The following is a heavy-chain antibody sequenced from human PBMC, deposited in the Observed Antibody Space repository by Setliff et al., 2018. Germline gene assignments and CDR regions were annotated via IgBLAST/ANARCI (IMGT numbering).Heavy chain of an antibody. CDR1: GGSISSYY. J-gene: IGHJ4*02. Sequence: SETLSLTSTFSGGSISSYYWSWIRQPAGKALEWIARIYTSGSTNYNPSLKSRVTISVDTSKNQFSLKLSSVTAADTAVYYCARFTGYFDYWGQGTLVTAPQ. CDR2: IYTSGST. D-gene: IGHD3-10*01. V-gene: IGHV4-4*07. CDR3: ARFTGYFDY.